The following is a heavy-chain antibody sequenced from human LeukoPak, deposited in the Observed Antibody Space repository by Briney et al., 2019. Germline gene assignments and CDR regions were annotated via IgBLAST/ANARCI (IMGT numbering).Heavy chain of an antibody. D-gene: IGHD3-10*01. J-gene: IGHJ4*02. CDR2: IYHGGST. V-gene: IGHV4-30-2*06. Sequence: SETLSLTCTVSGASITTGAYYWTYIRQSPGKDLEWIGYIYHGGSTYYNPSLKSRVTISIDRPKNQFSLRLTSVTAADTAVYYCARDRELGYWGQGTLVTVSS. CDR3: ARDRELGY. CDR1: GASITTGAYY.